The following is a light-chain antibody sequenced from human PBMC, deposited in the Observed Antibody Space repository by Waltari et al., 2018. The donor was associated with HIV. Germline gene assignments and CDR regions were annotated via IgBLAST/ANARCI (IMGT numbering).Light chain of an antibody. Sequence: QSVLTQPPSVSGAPGQNVTVSCPGSSSNIGTTYDVHWYQFLPGEVPKLLIYGNTIRPAGVPGRFSGSSSGTSASLAITGLQPADEADYYCQSYDNTVNGWVFGGGTRVTV. V-gene: IGLV1-40*01. CDR3: QSYDNTVNGWV. CDR2: GNT. CDR1: SSNIGTTYD. J-gene: IGLJ3*02.